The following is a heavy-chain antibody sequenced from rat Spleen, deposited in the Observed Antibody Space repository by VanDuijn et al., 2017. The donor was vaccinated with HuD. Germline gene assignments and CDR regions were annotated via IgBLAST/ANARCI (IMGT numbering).Heavy chain of an antibody. V-gene: IGHV2-32*01. CDR3: ARDGLRVYLPLFDY. Sequence: QVQLKESGPGLVQPSQTLSLTCTVSGFSLTRNHVHWVRQPPGKGLEWMGVMWEDGNTVYNSALKSRLSISRDTSKNQLFLKMSSLKTEDTATYYCARDGLRVYLPLFDYWGQGVMVTVSS. D-gene: IGHD1-4*01. CDR2: MWEDGNT. CDR1: GFSLTRNH. J-gene: IGHJ2*01.